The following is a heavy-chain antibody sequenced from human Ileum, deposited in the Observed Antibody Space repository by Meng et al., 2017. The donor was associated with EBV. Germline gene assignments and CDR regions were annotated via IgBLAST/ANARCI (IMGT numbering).Heavy chain of an antibody. D-gene: IGHD6-19*01. V-gene: IGHV1-8*01. CDR1: GYTFTSDD. J-gene: IGHJ4*02. Sequence: QVQLVQSGAEVRKPGAPVKVPCKASGYTFTSDDITWVRQGTGQGLEWMGWMNPNRGTTGYAQKFQGRVTMTRNISKSTAYMDLSSLRSEDTAVYYCATGVADFEYWGQGTLVTVSS. CDR2: MNPNRGTT. CDR3: ATGVADFEY.